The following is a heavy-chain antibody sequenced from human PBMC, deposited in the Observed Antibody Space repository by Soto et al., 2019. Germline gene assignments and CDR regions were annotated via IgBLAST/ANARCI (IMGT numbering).Heavy chain of an antibody. D-gene: IGHD3-10*01. Sequence: SETLSLTCAVYGGSFSGYYWSWIRQPPGKGLEWIGEINHSGSTNYNPSLKSRVTISVDTSKNQFSLKLSSVTAADTAVYYCARDHYGSADRDWFDPWGQGTLVTVSS. V-gene: IGHV4-34*01. CDR1: GGSFSGYY. CDR2: INHSGST. CDR3: ARDHYGSADRDWFDP. J-gene: IGHJ5*02.